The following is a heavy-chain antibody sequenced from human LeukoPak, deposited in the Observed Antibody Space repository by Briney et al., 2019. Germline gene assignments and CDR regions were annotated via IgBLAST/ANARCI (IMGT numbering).Heavy chain of an antibody. D-gene: IGHD1-7*01. Sequence: EGSLRLSCAASGFTFSDYYMSWIRQAPGKGLEWVSYISSSSSYTNYADSVKGRFTISRDNAKNSLYLQMNSLRAEDTAVYYCARVGGGTTSLDYFDYWGQGTLVTVSS. CDR2: ISSSSSYT. J-gene: IGHJ4*02. V-gene: IGHV3-11*06. CDR1: GFTFSDYY. CDR3: ARVGGGTTSLDYFDY.